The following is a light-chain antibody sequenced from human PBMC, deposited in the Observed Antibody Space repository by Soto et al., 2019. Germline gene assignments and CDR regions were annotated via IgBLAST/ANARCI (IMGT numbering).Light chain of an antibody. CDR2: AAS. CDR3: QQYNSYSIT. CDR1: QCISNY. J-gene: IGKJ5*01. Sequence: DIQMTQSPSAMSASVGDRVTITCRASQCISNYLACFEQRPGKVTKRLITAASNLQSGVPSRFSGIGSGTEFTLTISCLQPDEFATYYCQQYNSYSITFGQGTRLES. V-gene: IGKV1-17*03.